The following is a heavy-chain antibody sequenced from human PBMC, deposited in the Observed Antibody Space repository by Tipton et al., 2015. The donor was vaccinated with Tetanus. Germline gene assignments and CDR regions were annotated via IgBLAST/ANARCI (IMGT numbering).Heavy chain of an antibody. D-gene: IGHD1-14*01. CDR2: VTPIFGTT. CDR3: ARAPNRISRAHDY. CDR1: GGTFTNYA. Sequence: LVQSGAEVKVSCKASGGTFTNYALSWVRHAPGQGLEGAGGVTPIFGTTNSAPKFPGRVTMTGDESTNTAYMELTSRRSEETAVYYCARAPNRISRAHDYWGQGTQITVSS. J-gene: IGHJ4*02. V-gene: IGHV1-69*01.